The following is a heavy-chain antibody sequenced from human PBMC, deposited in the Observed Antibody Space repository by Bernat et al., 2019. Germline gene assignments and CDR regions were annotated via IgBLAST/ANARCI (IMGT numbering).Heavy chain of an antibody. CDR2: FDPEDGET. V-gene: IGHV1-24*01. J-gene: IGHJ1*01. CDR3: AAGTLGAYLTGRYFQH. CDR1: GYTLTELS. Sequence: QVQLVQSGAEVKKPGASVKVSCKVSGYTLTELSMHWVRQAPGKGLEWMGGFDPEDGETIYAQKFQGRVTMTEETSTDSGYMELSSVRSEDTAVYYCAAGTLGAYLTGRYFQHWGQGALVTVSS. D-gene: IGHD2-21*01.